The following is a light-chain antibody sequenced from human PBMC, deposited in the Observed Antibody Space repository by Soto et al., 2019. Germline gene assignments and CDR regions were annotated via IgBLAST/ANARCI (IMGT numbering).Light chain of an antibody. CDR3: QHYDTSPA. Sequence: EIVLTQSPGTLSLSPGERATLSCRASQSISNTYLAWYRQKPGQAPGLLIYATSNRGTGIPDRFSGSGSGKDFTLTISRLEPEDFAVYYCQHYDTSPAFGQGTKVEIK. V-gene: IGKV3-20*01. CDR1: QSISNTY. J-gene: IGKJ1*01. CDR2: ATS.